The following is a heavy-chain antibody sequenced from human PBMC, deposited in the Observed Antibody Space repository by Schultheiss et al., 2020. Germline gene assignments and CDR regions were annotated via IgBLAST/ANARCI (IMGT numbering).Heavy chain of an antibody. Sequence: GGSLRLSCAASGFTFSSYAMSWVRQAPGKGLEWVAVISYDGSNKYYADSVKGRFTISRDNAKNSLYLQMNSLRDEDTAVYYCAREWIGCTNGVCYTLSRAFDIWGQGTMVTVSS. D-gene: IGHD2-8*01. CDR2: ISYDGSNK. J-gene: IGHJ3*02. CDR1: GFTFSSYA. V-gene: IGHV3-30*04. CDR3: AREWIGCTNGVCYTLSRAFDI.